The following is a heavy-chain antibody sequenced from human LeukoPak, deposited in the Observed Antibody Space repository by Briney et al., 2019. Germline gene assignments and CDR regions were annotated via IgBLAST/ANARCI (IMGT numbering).Heavy chain of an antibody. J-gene: IGHJ4*02. D-gene: IGHD2-15*01. CDR3: ARPSGGSPGGLDL. Sequence: SLKLSCKASGGTFSSYAISWVRQAPGQGLEWMGGIIPIFGTANYAQKIQGRVTITADESTSTAYMELSSLRSEDTAVYYCARPSGGSPGGLDLWGEGTLVTVS. CDR2: IIPIFGTA. V-gene: IGHV1-69*13. CDR1: GGTFSSYA.